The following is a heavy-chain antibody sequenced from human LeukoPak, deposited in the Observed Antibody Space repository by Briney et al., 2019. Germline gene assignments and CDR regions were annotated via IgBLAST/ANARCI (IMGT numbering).Heavy chain of an antibody. J-gene: IGHJ6*03. CDR3: AKNGDRGAYCTGGTCYPYFYYYMDV. CDR1: GITFSSYG. V-gene: IGHV3-23*01. Sequence: GGSLRLSCAAPGITFSSYGMSWGRQAAEKGLEWVSSISSTGGTTYYADSVKGRFTISRDNSKNTLYLQMNSLRAEDTAIYYCAKNGDRGAYCTGGTCYPYFYYYMDVWGKGTTVTI. CDR2: ISSTGGTT. D-gene: IGHD2-15*01.